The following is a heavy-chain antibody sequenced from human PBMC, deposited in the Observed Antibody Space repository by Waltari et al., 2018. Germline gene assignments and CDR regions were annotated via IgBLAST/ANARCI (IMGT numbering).Heavy chain of an antibody. D-gene: IGHD2-2*01. CDR3: ARDSEANCYAWLGAFHI. J-gene: IGHJ3*02. CDR2: IYTSGSP. V-gene: IGHV4-4*07. Sequence: QVQLQESGPGLVKPSETLSLTCTVSGGSISSYSWSWIRQPAGKGLEWIGRIYTSGSPSYNPSLKSRVTMSVDTSKNQFSLRLSSVTAADTAVYYCARDSEANCYAWLGAFHIWGQGTMVTVSS. CDR1: GGSISSYS.